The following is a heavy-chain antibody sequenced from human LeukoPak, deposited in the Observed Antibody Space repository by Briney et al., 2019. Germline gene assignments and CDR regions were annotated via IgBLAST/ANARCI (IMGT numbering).Heavy chain of an antibody. J-gene: IGHJ6*02. CDR2: ISSSGSYI. V-gene: IGHV3-21*01. D-gene: IGHD2-15*01. CDR3: ARVGCRGGSCSSRGDYYYGMDV. Sequence: PGRSLRLSCAASGFTFSSYSMNWVRQAPGKGLEWVSSISSSGSYISYPDSVKGRFTISRDNAKNSLYLQMNSLRDEDTAVYYCARVGCRGGSCSSRGDYYYGMDVWGQGTTVTVSS. CDR1: GFTFSSYS.